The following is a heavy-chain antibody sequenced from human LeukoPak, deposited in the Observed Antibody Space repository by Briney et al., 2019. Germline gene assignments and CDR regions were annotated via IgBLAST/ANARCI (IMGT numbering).Heavy chain of an antibody. J-gene: IGHJ4*02. V-gene: IGHV3-21*01. CDR1: GFTLSSYS. CDR3: ARDDSIAVAGNFDY. CDR2: ISSSSSYI. D-gene: IGHD6-19*01. Sequence: GGSLRLSCAASGFTLSSYSMNWVRQAPGKGLEWVSSISSSSSYIYYADSVKGRFTISRDNAKNSLYLQMNSLRAEDTAVYYCARDDSIAVAGNFDYWGQGTLVTVSS.